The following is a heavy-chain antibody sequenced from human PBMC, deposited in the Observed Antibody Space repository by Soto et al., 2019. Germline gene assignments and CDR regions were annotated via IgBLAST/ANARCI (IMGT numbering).Heavy chain of an antibody. Sequence: PSETLSLTCTVSGGSISSGGYYWSWIRQHPGNGLEWIGYIYYSGSTYYNPSLKSRVTISVDTSKNQFSLKLSSVTSADTAVYYCARGVYDQGDYFDYWGQGTLVTVSS. D-gene: IGHD3-3*01. J-gene: IGHJ4*02. V-gene: IGHV4-31*03. CDR2: IYYSGST. CDR1: GGSISSGGYY. CDR3: ARGVYDQGDYFDY.